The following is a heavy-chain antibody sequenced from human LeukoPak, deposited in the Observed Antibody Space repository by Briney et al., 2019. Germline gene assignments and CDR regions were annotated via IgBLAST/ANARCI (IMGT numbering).Heavy chain of an antibody. J-gene: IGHJ4*02. D-gene: IGHD2-15*01. V-gene: IGHV1-8*01. CDR1: GYTFTSYD. CDR2: MNPNSGNT. Sequence: WASVKVSCKASGYTFTSYDIHWVRPATGQGLEWMGWMNPNSGNTRYAQKFQGRVTMTRNTSIRTAYMELSSLRSEDTAVYYGARGGRSGGGFGKDKPPICWGQGTLVTVSS. CDR3: ARGGRSGGGFGKDKPPIC.